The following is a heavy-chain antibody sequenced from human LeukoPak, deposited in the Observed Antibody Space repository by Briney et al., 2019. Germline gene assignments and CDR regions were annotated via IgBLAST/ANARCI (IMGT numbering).Heavy chain of an antibody. CDR2: IYYSGST. J-gene: IGHJ6*02. CDR3: ARVKTAGPWGYYYYGMDV. CDR1: GGSISSYY. Sequence: PSETLSLTCTVSGGSISSYYWSWIRQPPGKGLEWIGYIYYSGSTNYNPSLKSRVTISVDTSKNQFSLKLSSVTAANTAVYYCARVKTAGPWGYYYYGMDVWGQGTTVTVSS. D-gene: IGHD6-13*01. V-gene: IGHV4-59*01.